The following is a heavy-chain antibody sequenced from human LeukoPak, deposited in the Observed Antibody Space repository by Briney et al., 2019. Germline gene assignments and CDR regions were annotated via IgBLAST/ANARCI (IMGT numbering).Heavy chain of an antibody. CDR2: IGPDGGTT. D-gene: IGHD6-13*01. J-gene: IGHJ4*02. Sequence: GGSLRLSCAASGFTSYTYGMHWVRQAPGKGLEYVSGIGPDGGTTYYTNSVKGRFTISRDNSKYMLYLQMDSLTADDMAVYYCARGAQLTDYWGQGTLVTVSS. V-gene: IGHV3-64*01. CDR3: ARGAQLTDY. CDR1: GFTSYTYG.